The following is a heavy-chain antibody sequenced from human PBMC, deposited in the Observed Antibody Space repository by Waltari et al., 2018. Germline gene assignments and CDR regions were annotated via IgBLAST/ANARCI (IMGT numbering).Heavy chain of an antibody. J-gene: IGHJ5*02. CDR2: IYYSGST. D-gene: IGHD1-7*01. Sequence: QLQLQESGPGLVKPSETLSLTCTVSGSSISSSSYYWGWIRQPPGKGLEWIGSIYYSGSTYYNPSLKSRVTISVDTSKNQFSLKLSSVTAADTAVYYCARTGITGTTFWFDPWGQGTLVTVSS. V-gene: IGHV4-39*07. CDR3: ARTGITGTTFWFDP. CDR1: GSSISSSSYY.